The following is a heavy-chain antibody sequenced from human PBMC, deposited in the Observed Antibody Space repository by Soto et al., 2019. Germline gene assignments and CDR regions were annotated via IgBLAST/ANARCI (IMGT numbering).Heavy chain of an antibody. CDR3: ASGMLVAGAYYVDV. CDR2: TYYRSKWYY. Sequence: SQTLSLTCVISGDSVTGNTAGWNWIRQSPSRGLEWLGRTYYRSKWYYDYAGSVKGRMTINPDTSRNQFSLQLNSVSPEDTAVYYCASGMLVAGAYYVDVWGQRTTVTVSS. CDR1: GDSVTGNTAG. J-gene: IGHJ6*02. V-gene: IGHV6-1*01. D-gene: IGHD3-10*01.